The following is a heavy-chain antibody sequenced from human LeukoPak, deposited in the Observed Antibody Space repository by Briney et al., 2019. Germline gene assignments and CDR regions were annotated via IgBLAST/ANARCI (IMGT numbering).Heavy chain of an antibody. Sequence: SGTLSLTCTVSGGSISSSYYYWGWVRQPPGKGLEWIGSLYYSGWSTYYNPSLKSRVTISVDTSKNQFSLKLNSVAAADTAVYYCARLGCSSASCYPGNWGQGTLVTVSS. CDR2: LYYSGWST. D-gene: IGHD2-2*01. CDR1: GGSISSSYYY. CDR3: ARLGCSSASCYPGN. V-gene: IGHV4-39*01. J-gene: IGHJ4*02.